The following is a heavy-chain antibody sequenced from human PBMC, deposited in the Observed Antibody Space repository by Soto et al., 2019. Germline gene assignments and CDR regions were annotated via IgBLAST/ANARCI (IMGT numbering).Heavy chain of an antibody. V-gene: IGHV1-18*01. Sequence: QVQLVQSEAEVKKPGASLKVSCRASGYNFANYGISWVRQAPGQGLEWMGWISAHNGDTKYAQKVQGSVTMTAATSTSTAYIEMWSLRSDDTAVYYCARDAAYNDFWGGVMELYSYNMDVWGQGTTVTV. CDR1: GYNFANYG. J-gene: IGHJ6*02. CDR2: ISAHNGDT. D-gene: IGHD3-3*01. CDR3: ARDAAYNDFWGGVMELYSYNMDV.